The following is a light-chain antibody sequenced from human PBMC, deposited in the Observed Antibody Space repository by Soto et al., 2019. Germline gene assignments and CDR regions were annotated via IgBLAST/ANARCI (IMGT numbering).Light chain of an antibody. CDR3: QQDGSSPIT. V-gene: IGKV3-20*01. CDR1: QSVSSSY. CDR2: GAS. Sequence: IVLTQSPGTLSLSPGERASLSCRPSQSVSSSYLAWYQQKPGQAPRLLIYGASSRATGIPDRFSGSGSGTDFTLTISRLEPEDFAAYYCQQDGSSPITFGQGTRLEIK. J-gene: IGKJ5*01.